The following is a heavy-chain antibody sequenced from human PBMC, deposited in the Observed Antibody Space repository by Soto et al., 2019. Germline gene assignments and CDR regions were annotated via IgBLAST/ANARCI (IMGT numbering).Heavy chain of an antibody. Sequence: SETLSLTCTVCGDSISTGGYYWGWIRQLQGKGLEWIGHIYYTESTNYNPSLQRRVTLSVDTSKSHFSLNLNSVTAADTAVYYCARVHNLYRSNWYQVRYFDSSGQRTLVTVSS. J-gene: IGHJ4*02. V-gene: IGHV4-31*03. D-gene: IGHD6-13*01. CDR2: IYYTEST. CDR3: ARVHNLYRSNWYQVRYFDS. CDR1: GDSISTGGYY.